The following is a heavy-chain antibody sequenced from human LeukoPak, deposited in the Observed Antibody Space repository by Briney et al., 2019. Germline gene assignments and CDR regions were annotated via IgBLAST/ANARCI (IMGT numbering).Heavy chain of an antibody. V-gene: IGHV4-59*01. CDR2: TYYSGNT. CDR3: ARYVGRRFDY. D-gene: IGHD3-10*02. Sequence: NTSETLSLTCTVSGATISGYYWSWIRQPPGRGLEWIGYTYYSGNTNYNPSLKSRVTISVDPSKSQFSLRLSSVTAADTAVYYCARYVGRRFDYWGQGTLATVSS. CDR1: GATISGYY. J-gene: IGHJ4*02.